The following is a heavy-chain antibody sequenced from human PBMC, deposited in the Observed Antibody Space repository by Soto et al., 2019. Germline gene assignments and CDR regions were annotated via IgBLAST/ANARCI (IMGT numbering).Heavy chain of an antibody. CDR3: ARDPKVYSYGPFDY. D-gene: IGHD5-18*01. J-gene: IGHJ4*02. CDR1: GFTFSTYA. CDR2: VSASGLNI. Sequence: PGGSPRLSCAASGFTFSTYAMAWVRQAPGKGLEWVSGVSASGLNIDYADPVKGRFYISRDNAKNTLFLQMNGLRVEDTALYYCARDPKVYSYGPFDYWGQRTLVTVSS. V-gene: IGHV3-23*01.